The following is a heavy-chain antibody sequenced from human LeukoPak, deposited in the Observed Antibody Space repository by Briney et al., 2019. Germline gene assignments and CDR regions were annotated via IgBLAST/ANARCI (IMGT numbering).Heavy chain of an antibody. CDR2: IYYNGNT. V-gene: IGHV4-39*01. CDR1: GDSISSSDYY. CDR3: ARKTGYSSSWFVFRYFDY. D-gene: IGHD6-13*01. Sequence: SETLSLTCTVSGDSISSSDYYWAWIRQPPGKGLEWIGNIYYNGNTYYNSSLKSRVTISIDTSKKQFSLRLNAVTAADTAMYYCARKTGYSSSWFVFRYFDYWGQGTLVTVSS. J-gene: IGHJ4*02.